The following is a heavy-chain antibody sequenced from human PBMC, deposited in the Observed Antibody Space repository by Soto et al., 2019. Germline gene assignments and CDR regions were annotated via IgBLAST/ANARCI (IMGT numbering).Heavy chain of an antibody. CDR2: ISGSSSYI. D-gene: IGHD1-26*01. CDR1: GFTLSSYS. CDR3: ARTGQVGRAYYYYGMDV. V-gene: IGHV3-21*01. J-gene: IGHJ6*02. Sequence: PGGSLRLSCAASGFTLSSYSINWVRQAPGKGLEWVSSISGSSSYIYYEDSVKGRFTISRDNAKNSLHLQMNSLRAEDTAVYYCARTGQVGRAYYYYGMDVWGQGTTVTVSS.